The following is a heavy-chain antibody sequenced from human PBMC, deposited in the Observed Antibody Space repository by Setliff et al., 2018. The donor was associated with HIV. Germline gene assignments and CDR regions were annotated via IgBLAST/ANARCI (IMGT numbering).Heavy chain of an antibody. V-gene: IGHV3-21*01. CDR3: ARDKDMTVAFDL. Sequence: GGSLRLSCVASGFNFTSYSMNWVRQAPGKGLEWVSSISSSGNYMFNADSMKGRVTISKDNAGNSLSLLMNSLRAEDTAGHFCARDKDMTVAFDLWGQGTPVTVSS. CDR2: ISSSGNYM. CDR1: GFNFTSYS. J-gene: IGHJ4*02. D-gene: IGHD3-22*01.